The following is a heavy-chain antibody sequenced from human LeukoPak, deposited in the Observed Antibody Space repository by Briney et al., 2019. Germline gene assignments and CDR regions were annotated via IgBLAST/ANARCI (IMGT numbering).Heavy chain of an antibody. CDR1: RVSIISYY. CDR2: IYYREPT. J-gene: IGHJ5*01. V-gene: IGHV4-59*12. Sequence: SEKLSLTGSCSRVSIISYYWSSIRHPPRKGLEWIDYIYYREPTDYNPSLKTLVTIPVHTSKNHFSLSLSSVTGADRAMYYCAREAYDVLPSEWFDYWGQGTLVTVSS. D-gene: IGHD3-9*01. CDR3: AREAYDVLPSEWFDY.